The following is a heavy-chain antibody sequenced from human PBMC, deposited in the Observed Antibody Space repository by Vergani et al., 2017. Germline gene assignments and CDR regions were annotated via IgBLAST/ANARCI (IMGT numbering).Heavy chain of an antibody. V-gene: IGHV3-9*01. CDR3: ARGSGYGYGQYYFDY. D-gene: IGHD5-12*01. Sequence: EVQLVASGGGLVQPGRSLRLSCAASGFTFDDYAMHWVRQAPGKGLEWVSTISWNSANIAYADSVKGRFTISRDNAKNSRYLQMNSLRAEDTAVYYCARGSGYGYGQYYFDYWGQGTLVTVSS. CDR2: ISWNSANI. CDR1: GFTFDDYA. J-gene: IGHJ4*02.